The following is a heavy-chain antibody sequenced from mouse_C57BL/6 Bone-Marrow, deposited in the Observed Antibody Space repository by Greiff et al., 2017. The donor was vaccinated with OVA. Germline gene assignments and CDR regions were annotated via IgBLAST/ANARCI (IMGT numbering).Heavy chain of an antibody. J-gene: IGHJ1*03. CDR1: GFTITDYY. Sequence: VQLQQSGAELVKPGASVKLSCTASGFTITDYYMHWVKQRTEQGLEWIGRIDPEDGETKYAPKFQGKATITADTSSNTAYLQLSSLTSEDTAVYYCAPIYYYGSSYRYFDVWGTGTTVTVSS. D-gene: IGHD1-1*01. CDR2: IDPEDGET. CDR3: APIYYYGSSYRYFDV. V-gene: IGHV14-2*01.